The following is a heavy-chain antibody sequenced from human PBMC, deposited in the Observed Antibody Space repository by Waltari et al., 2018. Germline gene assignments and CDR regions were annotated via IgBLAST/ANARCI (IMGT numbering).Heavy chain of an antibody. Sequence: QVQLQESGPGLVKPSQTLSLTCTVSGGSISSDDYCWNWIRQPPGKGLELIWYIFYSGSTYYNPSLKGRLTIAVDTSKTQFSLKLSSVTAADTAVYYCARDAVVAGGGFDYWGQGTLVTVSS. CDR3: ARDAVVAGGGFDY. J-gene: IGHJ4*02. CDR1: GGSISSDDYC. D-gene: IGHD2-15*01. CDR2: IFYSGST. V-gene: IGHV4-30-4*08.